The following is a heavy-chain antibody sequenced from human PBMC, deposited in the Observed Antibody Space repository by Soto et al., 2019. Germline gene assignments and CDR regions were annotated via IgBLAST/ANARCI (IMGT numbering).Heavy chain of an antibody. CDR2: IVYTSNSI. D-gene: IGHD3-10*01. CDR3: ARAVVRGVTGGMGV. Sequence: GGSLRLSCAASGFTFGTSNMNWVRQAPGRGLEWVSHIVYTSNSIYYADSVKGRFTISRDNAKNSLYLQMNSLRDEDTAVYYCARAVVRGVTGGMGVWGQGTTVTVSS. V-gene: IGHV3-48*02. J-gene: IGHJ6*02. CDR1: GFTFGTSN.